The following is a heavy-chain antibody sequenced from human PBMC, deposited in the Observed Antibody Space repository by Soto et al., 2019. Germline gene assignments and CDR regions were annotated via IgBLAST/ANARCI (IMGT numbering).Heavy chain of an antibody. CDR3: ARDSGYGSGTSVNHRLDY. CDR2: ISAYNGNT. D-gene: IGHD3-10*01. J-gene: IGHJ4*01. V-gene: IGHV1-18*04. CDR1: GYTFTSYG. Sequence: ASVKVSCKASGYTFTSYGISWVRQAPGQGLEWMGWISAYNGNTNYAQKLQGRVTMTTDTSTSTAYMGLRSLRSDDTAVYYCARDSGYGSGTSVNHRLDYWGHGTLVTVSS.